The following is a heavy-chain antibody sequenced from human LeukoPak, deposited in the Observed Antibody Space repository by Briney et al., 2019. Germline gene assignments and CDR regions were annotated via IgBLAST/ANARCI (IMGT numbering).Heavy chain of an antibody. CDR2: IYYSGST. Sequence: SQTLSLTCTVSGGSISSGGYYWSSIRQHPGRGLEWIGYIYYSGSTYYNPSLKSRVTISVDTSKNQFSLKLSSVTAADTAVYYCARDRMEYSSSWYEYYMDVWGKGTTVTVSS. V-gene: IGHV4-31*03. CDR3: ARDRMEYSSSWYEYYMDV. D-gene: IGHD6-13*01. J-gene: IGHJ6*03. CDR1: GGSISSGGYY.